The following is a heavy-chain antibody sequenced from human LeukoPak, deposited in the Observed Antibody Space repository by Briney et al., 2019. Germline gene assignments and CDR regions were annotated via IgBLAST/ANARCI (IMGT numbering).Heavy chain of an antibody. D-gene: IGHD4-17*01. Sequence: GASVKVSCKASGGTFISYAISWVRQAPGQGLEWVGRIHPSSGGTEYAQNFQGRVTVTRDTSITTAYMELNRLTSDDTAVYYCARNYGDLGGQGTLVTVSS. CDR3: ARNYGDL. CDR1: GGTFISYA. J-gene: IGHJ4*02. CDR2: IHPSSGGT. V-gene: IGHV1-2*06.